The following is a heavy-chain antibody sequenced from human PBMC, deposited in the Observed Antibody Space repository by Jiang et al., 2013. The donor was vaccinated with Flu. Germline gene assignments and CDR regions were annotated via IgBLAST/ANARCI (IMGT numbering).Heavy chain of an antibody. CDR3: ARHDYGDYVSFDP. CDR1: GASISSGGYY. J-gene: IGHJ5*02. Sequence: SLACTVSGASISSGGYYWSWIRQHPGKGLEWIGYIYSNGNTNYSPSLKSRVTILVDKSKNQFSLRMNTVTAADTAVYYCARHDYGDYVSFDPWGQGTLVTVSS. CDR2: IYSNGNT. D-gene: IGHD4-17*01. V-gene: IGHV4-31*03.